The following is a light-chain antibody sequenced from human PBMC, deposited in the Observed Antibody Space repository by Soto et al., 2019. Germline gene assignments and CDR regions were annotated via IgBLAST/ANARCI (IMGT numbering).Light chain of an antibody. V-gene: IGLV7-43*01. CDR3: LLSFGGSQV. CDR1: TGAVTSGFY. J-gene: IGLJ2*01. Sequence: QAVVTQESSLTVSPGGTVTLTCASSTGAVTSGFYPSWFQQKPGQAPKALIYSTNNKDSCTPARFSGSILGDKAALTVSGVQPEDEAGYYCLLSFGGSQVFGGGTKLTVL. CDR2: STN.